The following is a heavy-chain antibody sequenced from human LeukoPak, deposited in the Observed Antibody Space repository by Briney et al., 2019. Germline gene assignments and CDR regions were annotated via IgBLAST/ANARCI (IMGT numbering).Heavy chain of an antibody. V-gene: IGHV3-11*05. CDR1: GFIFSDYY. D-gene: IGHD5-24*01. CDR2: ISGTSSHT. J-gene: IGHJ4*02. Sequence: GGSLRLSRAASGFIFSDYYMSWIRQAPGKGLEWVSYISGTSSHTKYADSVRGRFILSRDNAKNSLFLQMNSLRVEDTAVYYCATVTARDGYRMDYWGQGILVTVSS. CDR3: ATVTARDGYRMDY.